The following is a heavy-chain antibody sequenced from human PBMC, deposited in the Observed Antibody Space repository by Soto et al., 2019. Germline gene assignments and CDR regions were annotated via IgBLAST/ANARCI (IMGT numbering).Heavy chain of an antibody. CDR2: INGRGNYK. J-gene: IGHJ4*02. CDR3: AREDGVVGATSPFDY. D-gene: IGHD1-26*01. Sequence: GGSLRLSCVASGFTLTTYTMNWVRQAPGMGLEWVASINGRGNYKYYTDSVEGRFTISRDNAENSLYLHMNSLGAEDTAVYYCAREDGVVGATSPFDYWGQGTLVTVPS. CDR1: GFTLTTYT. V-gene: IGHV3-21*01.